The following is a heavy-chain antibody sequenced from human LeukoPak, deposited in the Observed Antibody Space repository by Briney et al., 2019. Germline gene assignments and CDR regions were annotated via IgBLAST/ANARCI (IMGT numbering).Heavy chain of an antibody. CDR1: GYTFTSYY. CDR2: INLSGGST. D-gene: IGHD1-26*01. V-gene: IGHV1-46*01. Sequence: ASVKVSCKASGYTFTSYYMHWVRQAPAQGLEWMGIINLSGGSTNYAQKIQGRVTMTRDTSTSTVYMELSSLRSEDTAVYYCARSSSIVGVSLGYWGQGTLVTVSS. CDR3: ARSSSIVGVSLGY. J-gene: IGHJ4*02.